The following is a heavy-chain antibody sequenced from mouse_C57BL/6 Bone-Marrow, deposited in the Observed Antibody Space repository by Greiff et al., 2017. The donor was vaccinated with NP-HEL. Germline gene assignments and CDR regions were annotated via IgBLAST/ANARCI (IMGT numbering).Heavy chain of an antibody. Sequence: VQLKESGAELVRPGASVKLSCTASGFNIKDDYMHWVKQRPEQGLEWIGWIDHENCDTEYASKFQGKATITADTSSNTAYLQLSSLTSADTAVYYCTTGSTTVVANFDYWGQGTTLTVSS. D-gene: IGHD1-1*01. J-gene: IGHJ2*01. CDR3: TTGSTTVVANFDY. V-gene: IGHV14-4*01. CDR2: IDHENCDT. CDR1: GFNIKDDY.